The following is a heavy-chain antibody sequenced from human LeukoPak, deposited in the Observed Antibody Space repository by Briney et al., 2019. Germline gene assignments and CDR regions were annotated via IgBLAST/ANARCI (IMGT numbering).Heavy chain of an antibody. CDR2: IIPIFGTA. D-gene: IGHD2-15*01. V-gene: IGHV1-69*13. J-gene: IGHJ4*02. CDR1: GGTFSSYA. Sequence: ASVKVSCKASGGTFSSYAISWVRQAPGQGLEWMGGIIPIFGTANYAQKFQGRVTITADESTSTAYMELSSLRSEDATVYYCARDSKRSLGCCSGGSCYYGGYWGQGTLVTVSS. CDR3: ARDSKRSLGCCSGGSCYYGGY.